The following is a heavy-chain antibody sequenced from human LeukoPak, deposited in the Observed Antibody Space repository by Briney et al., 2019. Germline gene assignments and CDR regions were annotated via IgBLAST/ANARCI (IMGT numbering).Heavy chain of an antibody. D-gene: IGHD3-22*01. CDR2: IYSGGST. CDR1: GFTVSSNY. V-gene: IGHV3-66*01. CDR3: ARGPDYYDSSGYSYFDH. J-gene: IGHJ4*02. Sequence: GGSLRLSCAASGFTVSSNYMSWVRQAPGKGLEWISVIYSGGSTYYADSVKGRFTISRDNSKNTLYLQMNSLRAEDTAVYYCARGPDYYDSSGYSYFDHWGRGTLVTVSS.